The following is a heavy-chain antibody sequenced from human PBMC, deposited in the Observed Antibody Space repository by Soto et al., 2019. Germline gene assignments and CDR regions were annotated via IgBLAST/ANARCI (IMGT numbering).Heavy chain of an antibody. CDR2: INWNGGST. CDR3: ARDLVSASIAVAATGY. J-gene: IGHJ4*02. V-gene: IGHV3-20*04. D-gene: IGHD6-19*01. CDR1: GFTFDDYG. Sequence: GGSLRLSCAASGFTFDDYGMSWVRQAPGKGLEWVSGINWNGGSTGYADSVKGRFTISRDNAKNSLYLQMNSLRAEDTALYYCARDLVSASIAVAATGYWGQGTLVTVSS.